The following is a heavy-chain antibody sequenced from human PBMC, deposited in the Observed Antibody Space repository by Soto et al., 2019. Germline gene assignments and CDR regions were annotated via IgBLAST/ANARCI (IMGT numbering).Heavy chain of an antibody. J-gene: IGHJ4*02. CDR3: SKWDGYGDY. D-gene: IGHD3-22*01. CDR2: ISAGGDLS. CDR1: GFVFGRNS. Sequence: EVQLLESGGDLIHPGGPLRLSCEASGFVFGRNSMTWVRQTPGKGLEWVAGISAGGDLSWHADFVKGRFTISRDNSKNMVYLQMNNLRVDDTAVYFCSKWDGYGDYWGRGALVTVSA. V-gene: IGHV3-23*01.